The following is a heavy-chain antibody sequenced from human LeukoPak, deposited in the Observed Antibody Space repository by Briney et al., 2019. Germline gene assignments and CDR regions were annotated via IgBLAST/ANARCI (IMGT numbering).Heavy chain of an antibody. D-gene: IGHD2-15*01. CDR2: IYYSGST. V-gene: IGHV4-59*08. CDR1: GGSISSYY. J-gene: IGHJ4*02. CDR3: ARLGFCAASCLADY. Sequence: SETLSLTCTVSGGSISSYYWSWIRQPPGKGLEWIGYIYYSGSTNYNPSLKSRVTISVDTSKNQFSLSLNSVTAADTAVYYCARLGFCAASCLADYWGQGTLVTVSS.